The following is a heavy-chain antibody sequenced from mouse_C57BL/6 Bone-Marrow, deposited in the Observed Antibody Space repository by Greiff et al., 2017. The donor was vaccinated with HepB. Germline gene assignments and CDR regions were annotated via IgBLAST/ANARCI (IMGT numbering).Heavy chain of an antibody. V-gene: IGHV1-64*01. J-gene: IGHJ3*01. CDR3: GRELGRGIAY. CDR2: IHPNSGST. CDR1: GYTFTSYW. Sequence: VQLQQPGAELVKPGASVKLSCKASGYTFTSYWMHWVKQRPGQGLEWIGMIHPNSGSTNYNEKFKSKATLTVDKSSSTAYMQLSSLTSEDSAVYYCGRELGRGIAYWGQGTLVTVSA. D-gene: IGHD4-1*01.